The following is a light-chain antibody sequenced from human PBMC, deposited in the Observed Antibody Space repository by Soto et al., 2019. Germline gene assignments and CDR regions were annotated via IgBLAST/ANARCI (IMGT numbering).Light chain of an antibody. CDR2: DAS. CDR3: HQRSTSPLT. CDR1: QSVSSD. J-gene: IGKJ3*01. Sequence: EIVLTQSPATLSLSPGERATLSCRASQSVSSDLAWYQQKPGQAPRPLIYDASNRATGIPPRLSGSGSGTDFTLTISSLEPEDFAVYYCHQRSTSPLTFGRGTKVDIK. V-gene: IGKV3-11*01.